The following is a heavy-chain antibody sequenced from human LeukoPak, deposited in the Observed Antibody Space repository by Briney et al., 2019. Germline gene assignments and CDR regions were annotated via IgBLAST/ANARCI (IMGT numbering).Heavy chain of an antibody. CDR3: ARNGDYSLDS. D-gene: IGHD4-17*01. V-gene: IGHV4-34*12. CDR1: GGSFSAYY. CDR2: TLHSGST. J-gene: IGHJ4*02. Sequence: SETLSLACAVYGGSFSAYYWSWVRQPPGKGLEWIGETLHSGSTSYNPSLQSRVTMSINTSKSQFSLRLTSVTAADTAIYYCARNGDYSLDSWGQGTLVTVSS.